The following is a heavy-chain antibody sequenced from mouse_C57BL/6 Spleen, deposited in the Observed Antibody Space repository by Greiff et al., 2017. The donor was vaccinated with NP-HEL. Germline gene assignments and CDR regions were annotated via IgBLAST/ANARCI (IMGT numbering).Heavy chain of an antibody. Sequence: EVKLQESGAELVRPGASVKLSCTASGFNIKDYYMHWVKQRPEQGLEWIGRIDPEDGDTEYAPKFQGKATMTADTSSNTAYLQLSSLTSEDTAVYYCTPLYYGNYDWYFDVWGTGTTVTVSS. V-gene: IGHV14-1*01. J-gene: IGHJ1*03. D-gene: IGHD2-1*01. CDR3: TPLYYGNYDWYFDV. CDR2: IDPEDGDT. CDR1: GFNIKDYY.